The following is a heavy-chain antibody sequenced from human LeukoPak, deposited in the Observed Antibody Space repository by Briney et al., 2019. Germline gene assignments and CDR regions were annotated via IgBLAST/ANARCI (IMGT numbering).Heavy chain of an antibody. CDR1: GFTFSSYA. Sequence: GGSLRLSCAASGFTFSSYAMHWVRQAPGKGLEWVAVISYDGSNKYYADSVKGRFTISRDNSKNTLYLQMNSLRAEDTAVYYCANTRGIAAAGYYYYYMDVWGKGTTVTVSS. CDR2: ISYDGSNK. CDR3: ANTRGIAAAGYYYYYMDV. D-gene: IGHD6-13*01. V-gene: IGHV3-30-3*01. J-gene: IGHJ6*03.